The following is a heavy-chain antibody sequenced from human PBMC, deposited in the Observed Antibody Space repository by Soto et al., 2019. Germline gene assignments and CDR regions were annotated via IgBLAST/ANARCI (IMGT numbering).Heavy chain of an antibody. CDR3: ARVGWVGELPSDY. J-gene: IGHJ4*02. CDR1: GGSFSGYY. V-gene: IGHV4-34*01. Sequence: QVQLQQWGAGLLKPSETLSLTCAVYGGSFSGYYWSWIRQPPGKGLEWIGEINHSGSTNYNPSLKSRVTISVDTSKNQFSRKLSSVTAADTAVYYCARVGWVGELPSDYWGQGTLVTVSS. D-gene: IGHD3-10*01. CDR2: INHSGST.